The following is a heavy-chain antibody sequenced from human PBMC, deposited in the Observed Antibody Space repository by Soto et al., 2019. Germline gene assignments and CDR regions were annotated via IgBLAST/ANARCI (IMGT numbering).Heavy chain of an antibody. CDR3: ARSFDRRDGYKYFDY. V-gene: IGHV1-69*13. J-gene: IGHJ4*02. CDR1: GGTFSSCA. D-gene: IGHD5-12*01. CDR2: IIPIFGTA. Sequence: GASVKVSGKASGGTFSSCAMSWVRQAPGQGLEWMGGIIPIFGTANYAQKFQGRVTITADESTSTAYMELSSLRSEDTAVYYCARSFDRRDGYKYFDYWGQRTLVTVAS.